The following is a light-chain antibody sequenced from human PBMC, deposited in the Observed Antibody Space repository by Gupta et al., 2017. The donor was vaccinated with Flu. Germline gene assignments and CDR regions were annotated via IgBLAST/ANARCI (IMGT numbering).Light chain of an antibody. V-gene: IGKV3-20*01. Sequence: EIVLTQSPGTLSLSPGERATLSCRASQSVRSSLAWYQQRPGQALRLLIYGASTRDTGIPDRCSGSGSGTDFTLTISRLEPEDFAVYYCQQYGTSRTFGQGTKVEIK. J-gene: IGKJ1*01. CDR2: GAS. CDR3: QQYGTSRT. CDR1: QSVRSS.